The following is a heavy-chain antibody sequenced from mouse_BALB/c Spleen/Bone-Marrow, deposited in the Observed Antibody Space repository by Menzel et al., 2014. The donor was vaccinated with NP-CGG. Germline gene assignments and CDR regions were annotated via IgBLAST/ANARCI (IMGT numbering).Heavy chain of an antibody. J-gene: IGHJ3*01. CDR3: SSATGFAY. CDR1: GYSITSGYS. CDR2: IHYSGST. V-gene: IGHV3-1*02. Sequence: EVHLVESGPDLVKPSQSLSLTCTVTGYSITSGYSWHWIRQLPGNKLEWMGYIHYSGSTNYNPSLKSRISFTRDTSKNQFFLQLNSVTTEDSATYYCSSATGFAYWGQGTLVTVSA.